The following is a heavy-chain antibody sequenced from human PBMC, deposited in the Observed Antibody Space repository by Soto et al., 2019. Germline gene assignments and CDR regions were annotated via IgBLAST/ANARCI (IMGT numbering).Heavy chain of an antibody. Sequence: SETLSLTCTVSGGSISRSTYYWGWIRQPPGKGPEWIGSIYYSGSTYYNPSLKSRVTISVDTSKNQFSLKLSSVTAADTAVYYCARLDGSYPRWFDPWGQGTLVTVSS. V-gene: IGHV4-39*01. D-gene: IGHD1-26*01. CDR3: ARLDGSYPRWFDP. CDR2: IYYSGST. CDR1: GGSISRSTYY. J-gene: IGHJ5*02.